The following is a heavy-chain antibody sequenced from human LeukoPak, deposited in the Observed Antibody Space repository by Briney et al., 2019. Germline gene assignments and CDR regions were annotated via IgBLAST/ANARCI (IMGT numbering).Heavy chain of an antibody. CDR3: ARDPSYDSSGYYYGDGY. D-gene: IGHD3-22*01. V-gene: IGHV1-46*01. Sequence: RASVKVSFKASGYTFTNYYMHWVRQAPGQGLEWMGIINPSGGSTSYAQKFQGRVTMTRDTSTSTVYMELSSLRSEDTAVYFCARDPSYDSSGYYYGDGYWGQGTLVTVSS. CDR1: GYTFTNYY. J-gene: IGHJ4*02. CDR2: INPSGGST.